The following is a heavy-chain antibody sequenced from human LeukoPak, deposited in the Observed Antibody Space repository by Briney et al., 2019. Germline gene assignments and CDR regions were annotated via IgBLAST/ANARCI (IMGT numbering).Heavy chain of an antibody. CDR1: GFTFSSYA. Sequence: PGGSLRLSCAASGFTFSSYAMSWVRQAPGKGLEWVSAISGSGGSTYYADSVKGRFTISRDNSMNTLYLQMNSLRAEDTAVYYCAKVYVEDGYKRAGFDYWGQGTLVTVSS. J-gene: IGHJ4*02. CDR3: AKVYVEDGYKRAGFDY. D-gene: IGHD5-24*01. V-gene: IGHV3-23*01. CDR2: ISGSGGST.